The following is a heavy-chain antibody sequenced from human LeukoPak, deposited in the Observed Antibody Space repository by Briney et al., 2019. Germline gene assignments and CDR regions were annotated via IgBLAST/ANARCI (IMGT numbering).Heavy chain of an antibody. CDR3: ARKRPNYFDY. CDR2: IKQDGSKK. V-gene: IGHV3-7*01. CDR1: GFPFSSYW. Sequence: GGSLRLSCVASGFPFSSYWMTWVRQAPGKGLEWVANIKQDGSKKSYVDSVKGRFTISRDNAENSLYLQMNSLRAEDTALYYCARKRPNYFDYWGQGTLVTVSS. J-gene: IGHJ4*02.